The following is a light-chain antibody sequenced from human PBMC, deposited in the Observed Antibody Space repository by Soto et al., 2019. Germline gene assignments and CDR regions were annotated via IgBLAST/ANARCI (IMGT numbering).Light chain of an antibody. J-gene: IGLJ2*01. CDR1: SSNIGIKS. CDR2: DND. CDR3: GTWDDSLSGVV. V-gene: IGLV1-51*01. Sequence: QSVLTQPPSVSAAPGQKVTISCSGSSSNIGIKSVSWYQQLPRTVPKLLIYDNDERPSGIPDRFSGSKSGTSGTLAITGLQTGDEADYYCGTWDDSLSGVVFGGGTKLTVL.